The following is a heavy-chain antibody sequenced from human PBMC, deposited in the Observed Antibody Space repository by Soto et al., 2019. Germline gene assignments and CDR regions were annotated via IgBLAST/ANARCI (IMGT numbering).Heavy chain of an antibody. CDR2: ICDDGSST. Sequence: GGSLRLSCAASGFTFSNYAMNWVRQIPGKGLEWVTVICDDGSSTFYADSVKGRFTISRDNSKNTLYLQMNSLRAEDTAVYYCARGQGHYYYYMDVWGKGTTVTVSS. V-gene: IGHV3-33*08. CDR1: GFTFSNYA. J-gene: IGHJ6*03. CDR3: ARGQGHYYYYMDV.